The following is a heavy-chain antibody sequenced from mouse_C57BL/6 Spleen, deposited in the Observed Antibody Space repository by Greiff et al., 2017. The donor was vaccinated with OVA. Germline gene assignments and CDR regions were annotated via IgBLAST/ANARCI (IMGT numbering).Heavy chain of an antibody. J-gene: IGHJ2*01. CDR3: AREGYYGSRGSLDY. D-gene: IGHD1-1*01. Sequence: ESGPGLVKPSQSLSLTCSVTGYSITSGYYWNWIRQFPGNKLEWMGYISYDGSNNYNPSLKNRISITRDTSKNQFFLKLNSVTTEDTATYYCAREGYYGSRGSLDYWGQGTTLTVSS. V-gene: IGHV3-6*01. CDR2: ISYDGSN. CDR1: GYSITSGYY.